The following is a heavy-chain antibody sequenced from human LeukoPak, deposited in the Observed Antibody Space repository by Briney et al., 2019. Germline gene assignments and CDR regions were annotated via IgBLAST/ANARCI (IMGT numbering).Heavy chain of an antibody. J-gene: IGHJ5*02. Sequence: ASVKVSCKASGYTFTSYAMNWVRQAPGQGLEWMGWINTNTGNPTYAQGFTGRFVFSLDTSVSTAYLQISSLKAEDTAVYYRAREGGSPAAPTKCPWGQGTLVTVSS. V-gene: IGHV7-4-1*02. CDR2: INTNTGNP. D-gene: IGHD6-13*01. CDR3: AREGGSPAAPTKCP. CDR1: GYTFTSYA.